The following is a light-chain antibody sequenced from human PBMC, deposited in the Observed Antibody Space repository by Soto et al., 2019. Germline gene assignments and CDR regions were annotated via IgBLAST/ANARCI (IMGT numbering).Light chain of an antibody. CDR1: SSDVGSYNL. J-gene: IGLJ2*01. V-gene: IGLV2-23*01. CDR3: CSYAGSSIPVV. CDR2: EGS. Sequence: QAVVTQPASVSGSPGQSITISCTGTSSDVGSYNLVSWYQQHPGKAPKLMIYEGSKRPSGVSNRFSGSRSGNTASLTISRLQAEDEADYYCCSYAGSSIPVVFGGGTKVTVL.